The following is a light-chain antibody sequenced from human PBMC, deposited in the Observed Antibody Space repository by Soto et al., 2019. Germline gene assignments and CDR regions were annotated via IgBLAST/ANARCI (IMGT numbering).Light chain of an antibody. J-gene: IGLJ2*01. CDR2: GNS. CDR1: SSNIGAGYD. CDR3: QSYDSSLSEVV. V-gene: IGLV1-40*01. Sequence: QSVLTQPPSVSGAPGHRVTISCTGSSSNIGAGYDVHWYQQLPGTAPKLLIYGNSNRPSGVPDRFSGSKSGTSASLAITGLQAEDEADYYCQSYDSSLSEVVFGGGTKLTVL.